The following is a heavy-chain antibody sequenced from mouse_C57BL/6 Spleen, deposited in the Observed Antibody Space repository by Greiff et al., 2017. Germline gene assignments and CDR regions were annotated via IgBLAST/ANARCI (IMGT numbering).Heavy chain of an antibody. Sequence: QVQLQQSGAELVRPGASVKISCKASGYAFRSYWMPWVKQRPGKGLEWIGEIYPADGYTNYNQKFKGKATLTADTSSSTAYMQLSSLTSEDSAVYYCASVYDDSGVPFDYWGQGTTLTVSS. V-gene: IGHV1-80*01. CDR2: IYPADGYT. CDR1: GYAFRSYW. J-gene: IGHJ2*01. CDR3: ASVYDDSGVPFDY. D-gene: IGHD2-3*01.